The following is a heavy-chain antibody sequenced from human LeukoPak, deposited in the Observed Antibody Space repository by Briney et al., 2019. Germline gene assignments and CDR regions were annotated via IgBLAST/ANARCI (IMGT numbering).Heavy chain of an antibody. Sequence: PGRPLRLSCAASGFTFSRYAMHWVRQAPGKGLEWVAVITYDGKNEDYADSVKGQFTISRDNSNNTLYLQMNSLRAEDTAVYYCARALNGFDIWGPGTLVTVPS. CDR2: ITYDGKNE. J-gene: IGHJ3*02. CDR3: ARALNGFDI. V-gene: IGHV3-30*04. CDR1: GFTFSRYA.